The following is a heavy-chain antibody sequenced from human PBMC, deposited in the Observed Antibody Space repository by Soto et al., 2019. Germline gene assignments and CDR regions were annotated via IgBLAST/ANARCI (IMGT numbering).Heavy chain of an antibody. CDR3: AREPYYDFWNGLPRYGMDV. CDR1: GFTFSSYA. CDR2: ISYDGSNK. Sequence: GSLRLSCAASGFTFSSYAMHWVRQAPGKGLEWVAVISYDGSNKYYADSVKGRFAISRDNSKNTLYLQMNSLRAEDTAVYYCAREPYYDFWNGLPRYGMDVWGQGTTVTVSS. V-gene: IGHV3-30*09. D-gene: IGHD3-3*01. J-gene: IGHJ6*02.